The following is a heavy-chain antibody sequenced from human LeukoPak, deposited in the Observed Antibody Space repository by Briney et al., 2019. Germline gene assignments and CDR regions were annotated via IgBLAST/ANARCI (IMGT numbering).Heavy chain of an antibody. CDR1: GGSISSYC. CDR2: IYYSGST. V-gene: IGHV4-59*01. Sequence: SETLFLTCTVSGGSISSYCWSWIRQPPGKGLEWIGYIYYSGSTNYNPSLKSRVTISVDTSKNQFSLKLSSVTAADTAVYYCARVGRYDFWSGVDYFDYWGQGTLVTVSS. CDR3: ARVGRYDFWSGVDYFDY. J-gene: IGHJ4*02. D-gene: IGHD3-3*01.